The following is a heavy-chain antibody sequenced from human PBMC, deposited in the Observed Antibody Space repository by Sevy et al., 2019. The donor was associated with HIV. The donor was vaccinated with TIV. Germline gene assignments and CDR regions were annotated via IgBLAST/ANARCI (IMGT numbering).Heavy chain of an antibody. J-gene: IGHJ4*02. Sequence: GGSLRLSCAASGFSFSDYYMSWIRQAPGKGLEWVATMNQDGTERDYVDSVKGRFTISRDNTKTSLFLQMNSLSAEDTGVYYCVREGLGGFSYSLDCWGQGTLVTVSS. CDR2: MNQDGTER. V-gene: IGHV3-7*01. CDR3: VREGLGGFSYSLDC. CDR1: GFSFSDYY. D-gene: IGHD3-16*01.